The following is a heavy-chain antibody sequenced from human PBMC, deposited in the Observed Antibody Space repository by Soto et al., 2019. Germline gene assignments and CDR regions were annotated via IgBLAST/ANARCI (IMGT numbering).Heavy chain of an antibody. V-gene: IGHV1-69*12. D-gene: IGHD3-22*01. Sequence: QVQLVQSGAEVKKPGSSVKVSCKTSGGTFSSYAIRWVRQAPGQGLEWMGGIIPMFGTANYAQKFQGRVTITADEYTSTAYMELSSLRSEDTAVYYCARSRANYYDSRGYYYSTFDYWGQGTLVTVSS. CDR2: IIPMFGTA. CDR3: ARSRANYYDSRGYYYSTFDY. J-gene: IGHJ4*02. CDR1: GGTFSSYA.